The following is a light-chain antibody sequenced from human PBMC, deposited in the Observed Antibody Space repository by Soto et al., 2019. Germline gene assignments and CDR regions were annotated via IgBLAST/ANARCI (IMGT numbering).Light chain of an antibody. Sequence: QAVVTQEPSLTVSPGGTVTLTCASSTGAVNTAYYPNWFQQKPGQAPRALIYSTNNKYSWTPARFSGSLLGGKAALTLSAVQPEDEADYYCLLFHDDSQGVFGGGTKLTVL. CDR2: STN. CDR1: TGAVNTAYY. V-gene: IGLV7-43*01. J-gene: IGLJ3*02. CDR3: LLFHDDSQGV.